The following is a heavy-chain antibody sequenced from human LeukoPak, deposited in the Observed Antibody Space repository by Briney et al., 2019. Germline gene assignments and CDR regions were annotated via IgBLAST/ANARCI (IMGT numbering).Heavy chain of an antibody. D-gene: IGHD1-26*01. V-gene: IGHV1-8*01. CDR3: ARSLRYSGSYGGY. CDR1: GYTFTSYD. Sequence: ASVKVSCKASGYTFTSYDINWVRQATGQGLEWMGWMNPNSGNTGYAQKLQGRVTMTTDTSTSTAYMELRSLRSDDTAVYYCARSLRYSGSYGGYWGQGTLVTVSS. J-gene: IGHJ4*02. CDR2: MNPNSGNT.